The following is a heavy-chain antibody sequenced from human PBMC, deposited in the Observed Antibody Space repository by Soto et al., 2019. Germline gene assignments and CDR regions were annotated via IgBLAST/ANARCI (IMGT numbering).Heavy chain of an antibody. CDR1: GFTVSTYA. CDR3: TTGLSNGYYNFDF. J-gene: IGHJ4*02. CDR2: IDNSGGTT. V-gene: IGHV3-15*04. D-gene: IGHD3-22*01. Sequence: GGSLRLACAASGFTVSTYAMSGVRQAPGKGLEWVSTIDNSGGTTDYAAPVKGRFTISRDDSENTLYLQMNSLKTEDTAVYYCTTGLSNGYYNFDFWGQGTLVTVSS.